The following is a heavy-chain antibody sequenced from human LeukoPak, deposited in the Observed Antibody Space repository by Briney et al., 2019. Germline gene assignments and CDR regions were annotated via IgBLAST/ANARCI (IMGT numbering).Heavy chain of an antibody. CDR2: ISSSGSTI. CDR1: GLTFSSYE. CDR3: ARSSELLWFGELWGAFDI. V-gene: IGHV3-48*03. D-gene: IGHD3-10*01. J-gene: IGHJ3*02. Sequence: GGSLRLSCAASGLTFSSYEMNWVRQAPGKGLEWVSYISSSGSTIYYADSVKGRFTISRDNAKNSLYLQMNSLRAEDTAVYYCARSSELLWFGELWGAFDIWGQGTMVTVSS.